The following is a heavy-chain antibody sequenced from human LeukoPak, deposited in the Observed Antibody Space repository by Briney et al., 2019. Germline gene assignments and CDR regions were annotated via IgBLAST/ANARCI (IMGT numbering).Heavy chain of an antibody. CDR2: INPNSGGT. D-gene: IGHD6-19*01. CDR1: GYTFTVYY. CDR3: ARVTVAGYFDY. V-gene: IGHV1-2*02. Sequence: ASVKVSCKASGYTFTVYYMHWVRQAPGQGREGMGWINPNSGGTNYAQKFQGRVTMTRDTSISTAYMELSRLRSDDTAVYYCARVTVAGYFDYWGQGTLVTVSS. J-gene: IGHJ4*02.